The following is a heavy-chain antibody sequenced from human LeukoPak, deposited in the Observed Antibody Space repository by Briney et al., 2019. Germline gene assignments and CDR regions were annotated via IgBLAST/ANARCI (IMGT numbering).Heavy chain of an antibody. D-gene: IGHD3-3*01. Sequence: NPSETLSLTCTVSGGSISSSSYYWGWIRQPPGKGLEWIGSIYYSGSTYYNPSLKSRVTISVDTSKNQFSLKLSSVTAADTAVYYCARHRYDFWSGPWYFDYWGQGTLVTVSS. CDR2: IYYSGST. CDR3: ARHRYDFWSGPWYFDY. V-gene: IGHV4-39*01. J-gene: IGHJ4*02. CDR1: GGSISSSSYY.